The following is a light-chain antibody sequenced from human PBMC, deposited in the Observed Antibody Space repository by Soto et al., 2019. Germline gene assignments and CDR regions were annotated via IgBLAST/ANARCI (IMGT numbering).Light chain of an antibody. CDR3: QQSYSTPLYT. V-gene: IGKV1-39*01. CDR2: AAS. CDR1: QSISSY. Sequence: DIQMTQSPSSLSASVGDRVTITCRASQSISSYLNWYQQKLGKAPKLLIYAASSLQSGVPSRFXGSGSGTDFTLTISSLQPEDFATYYCQQSYSTPLYTFGQGTKLEIK. J-gene: IGKJ2*01.